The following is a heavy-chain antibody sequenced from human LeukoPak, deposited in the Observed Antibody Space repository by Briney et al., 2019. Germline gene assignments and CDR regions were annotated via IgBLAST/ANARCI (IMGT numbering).Heavy chain of an antibody. CDR2: ISGSGGNT. CDR3: AKALLTKGY. Sequence: GGSLRLSCAASGFTFSSDTMYWVRQAPGKGLEWVSSISGSGGNTYYADSVKGRFTISRDNSKNTVYLQMNSLRAEDSAAYYCAKALLTKGYWGQGTLVTVSS. J-gene: IGHJ4*02. V-gene: IGHV3-23*01. CDR1: GFTFSSDT. D-gene: IGHD1-26*01.